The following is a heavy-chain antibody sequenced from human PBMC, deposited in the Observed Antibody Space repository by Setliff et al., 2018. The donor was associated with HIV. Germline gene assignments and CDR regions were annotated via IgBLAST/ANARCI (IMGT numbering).Heavy chain of an antibody. CDR3: ARYVAYDEDDFDI. D-gene: IGHD3-16*01. Sequence: SETLSLTCTVSGGSISSGGYYWSWIRQHPGKGLEWIGYIYYSGSTYYNPSLKSRVTISGDTSKNQFSLKLSSVTAADTAVYYCARYVAYDEDDFDIWGQGTMVTVSS. CDR1: GGSISSGGYY. CDR2: IYYSGST. V-gene: IGHV4-31*03. J-gene: IGHJ3*02.